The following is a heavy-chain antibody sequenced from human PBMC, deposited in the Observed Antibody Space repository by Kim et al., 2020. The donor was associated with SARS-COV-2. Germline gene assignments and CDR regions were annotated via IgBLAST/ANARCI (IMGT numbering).Heavy chain of an antibody. CDR1: GYTFTTFG. CDR2: INAGNGKT. Sequence: ASVKVSCKASGYTFTTFGMHWVRQAPGQRLEWMGWINAGNGKTKYSQTFQDRVTITRDTSASTAYMELSSLKSEDTAVYYFARGRGAAFDIWGQGTMVT. CDR3: ARGRGAAFDI. V-gene: IGHV1-3*01. J-gene: IGHJ3*02.